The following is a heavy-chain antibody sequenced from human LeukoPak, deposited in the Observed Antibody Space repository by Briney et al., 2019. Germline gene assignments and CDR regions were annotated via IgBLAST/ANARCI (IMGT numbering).Heavy chain of an antibody. J-gene: IGHJ6*03. CDR2: INSDGSST. CDR3: ARAPDFWSGYDYYYYMDV. V-gene: IGHV3-74*01. D-gene: IGHD3-3*01. Sequence: GGSLRLSCAASGFTFSSYWMHWVRQAPGKGLVWVSRINSDGSSTSYADSVKGRFTISRDNAKNTLYLQMGSLRAEDTAVYYCARAPDFWSGYDYYYYMDVWGKGTTVTVSS. CDR1: GFTFSSYW.